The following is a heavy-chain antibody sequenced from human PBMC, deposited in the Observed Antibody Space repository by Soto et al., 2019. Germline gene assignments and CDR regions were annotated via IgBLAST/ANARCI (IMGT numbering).Heavy chain of an antibody. Sequence: GGSLRLSCAASGFNFSDYYVSWIRQAPGKGLEWVSFVSNSGSTIYHADSVKGRFTASRDNAKNSVFLQMNRLRAEDTAVYYCAREEFTNGWKKFWVYWGQGTLVTVSS. J-gene: IGHJ4*02. D-gene: IGHD2-8*01. CDR3: AREEFTNGWKKFWVY. CDR2: VSNSGSTI. CDR1: GFNFSDYY. V-gene: IGHV3-11*01.